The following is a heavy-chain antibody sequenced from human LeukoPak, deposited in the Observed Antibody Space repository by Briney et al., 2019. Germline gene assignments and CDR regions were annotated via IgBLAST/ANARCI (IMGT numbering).Heavy chain of an antibody. J-gene: IGHJ4*02. V-gene: IGHV4-59*01. Sequence: SETLSLTCAVYGGSFSGYYWSWIRQPPGKGLEWIGYIYYSGSTNYNPSLKSRVTISVDTSKNQFSLKLSSVTAADTAVYYCARPDSSGWYVLDNWGQGTLVTVSP. CDR1: GGSFSGYY. D-gene: IGHD6-19*01. CDR3: ARPDSSGWYVLDN. CDR2: IYYSGST.